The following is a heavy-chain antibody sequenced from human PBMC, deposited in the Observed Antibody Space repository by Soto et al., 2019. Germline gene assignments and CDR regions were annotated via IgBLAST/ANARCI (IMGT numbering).Heavy chain of an antibody. V-gene: IGHV1-69*13. CDR2: IIPIFGTA. CDR3: ARDLLGAAGTRPYYYYYGMDV. Sequence: SVKVSCKASGGTFSSYAISWVRQAPGQGLEWMGGIIPIFGTANYAQKFQGRVTITADESTSTAYMELSSLRSEDTAVYYCARDLLGAAGTRPYYYYYGMDVWGQGTTVTVSS. D-gene: IGHD6-13*01. CDR1: GGTFSSYA. J-gene: IGHJ6*02.